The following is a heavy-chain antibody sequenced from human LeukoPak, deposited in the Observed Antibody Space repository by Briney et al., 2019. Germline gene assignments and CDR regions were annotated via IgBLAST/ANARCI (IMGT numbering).Heavy chain of an antibody. V-gene: IGHV3-15*01. J-gene: IGHJ5*02. D-gene: IGHD3-3*01. Sequence: GGSLRLSCVASGFSFTKAWTSWVRQAPGKGLEWVGHIKTKTEGETTGYAAPVKGRFTISRDDSKNTLYLQMNSLKSEDTGVYYCTTGISISGVVVDPWGQGTLVTVSS. CDR1: GFSFTKAW. CDR2: IKTKTEGETT. CDR3: TTGISISGVVVDP.